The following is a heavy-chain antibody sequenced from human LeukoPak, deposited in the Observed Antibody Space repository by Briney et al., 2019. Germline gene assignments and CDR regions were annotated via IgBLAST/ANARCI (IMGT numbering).Heavy chain of an antibody. J-gene: IGHJ4*02. Sequence: ASVKVSCKASGYTFTSYDINWVRQATGQGLEWMGWMNPNSGNTGYAQKFQGRVTITADKSTSTAYMELSSLRSEDTAVYYCARAWSGYSPFDYWGQGTLVTVSS. V-gene: IGHV1-8*03. CDR3: ARAWSGYSPFDY. CDR2: MNPNSGNT. CDR1: GYTFTSYD. D-gene: IGHD3-3*01.